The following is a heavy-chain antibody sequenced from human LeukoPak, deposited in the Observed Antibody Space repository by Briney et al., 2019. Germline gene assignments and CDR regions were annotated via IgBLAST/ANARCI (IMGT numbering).Heavy chain of an antibody. CDR2: ISGRAGST. CDR3: AKGGVAGKIMYYFDY. D-gene: IGHD6-19*01. Sequence: WGVLRLSCAASGFTFSSYAMNWVRQAPGKGLEWVSAISGRAGSTSYADSVKGRFTISRDNSKNTLYLQMNSLRAEDTAAYYCAKGGVAGKIMYYFDYWGQGTLVTVSS. V-gene: IGHV3-23*01. J-gene: IGHJ4*02. CDR1: GFTFSSYA.